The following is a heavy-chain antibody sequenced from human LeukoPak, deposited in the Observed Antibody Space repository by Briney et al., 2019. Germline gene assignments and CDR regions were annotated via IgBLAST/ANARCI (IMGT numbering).Heavy chain of an antibody. CDR2: INPISGGT. CDR1: GYTFTGYY. Sequence: GASVKVSCKASGYTFTGYYMHWVRQAPGQGLEWMGWINPISGGTNYAQKFQGRVTMTRDTSISTAYMELSRLRSDDTAVYYCARGVVTGFYYFDYWGQGTLVTVSS. J-gene: IGHJ4*02. CDR3: ARGVVTGFYYFDY. D-gene: IGHD5-18*01. V-gene: IGHV1-2*02.